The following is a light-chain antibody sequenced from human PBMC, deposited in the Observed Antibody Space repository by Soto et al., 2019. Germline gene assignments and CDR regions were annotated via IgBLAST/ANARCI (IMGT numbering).Light chain of an antibody. CDR2: DAS. CDR3: QQRSNWSIT. V-gene: IGKV3-11*01. CDR1: QSVSTN. Sequence: EIVMTQSPATLSVSPGDRATLSCRASQSVSTNLAWYQQKPGQAPRLLIYDASNRATGIPARFSGSGSGTDFTLTISSLEPEDFAVYYCQQRSNWSITFGQGTRLEIK. J-gene: IGKJ5*01.